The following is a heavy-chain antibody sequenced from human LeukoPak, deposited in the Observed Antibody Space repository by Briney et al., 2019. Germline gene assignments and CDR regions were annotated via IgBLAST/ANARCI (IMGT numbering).Heavy chain of an antibody. V-gene: IGHV1-69*05. D-gene: IGHD2-15*01. Sequence: ASVKVSCKASGGTFGSYAISWVRQAPGQGLEWMGGIIPIFGTANYAQKFQGRVTITTDESTSTAYMELSSLRSEDTAVYYCARGRRRYCSGGSCSNYYFDYWGQGTLVTVSS. CDR1: GGTFGSYA. CDR3: ARGRRRYCSGGSCSNYYFDY. CDR2: IIPIFGTA. J-gene: IGHJ4*02.